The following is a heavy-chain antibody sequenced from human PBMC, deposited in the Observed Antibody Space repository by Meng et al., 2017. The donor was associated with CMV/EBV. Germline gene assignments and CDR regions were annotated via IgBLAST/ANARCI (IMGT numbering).Heavy chain of an antibody. CDR3: ARGKLDPHCSSTSCYDYYYGMDV. CDR2: ISSSSSYI. D-gene: IGHD2-2*01. V-gene: IGHV3-21*01. J-gene: IGHJ6*02. CDR1: GFTFSSYS. Sequence: GESLKISCAASGFTFSSYSMNWVRQAPGKGLEWVSSISSSSSYIYYADSVKGRFTISRDNAKNSLYLQMNSLRAEDTAVYYCARGKLDPHCSSTSCYDYYYGMDVWGQGTTDTVSS.